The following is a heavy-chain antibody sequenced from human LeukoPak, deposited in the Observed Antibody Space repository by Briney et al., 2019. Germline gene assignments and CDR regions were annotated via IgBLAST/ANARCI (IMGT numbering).Heavy chain of an antibody. CDR3: IVLMVYYIS. V-gene: IGHV3-48*03. CDR2: ISDSGSTI. CDR1: GFTFSSYE. J-gene: IGHJ4*02. D-gene: IGHD2-8*01. Sequence: GGSLRLSCAASGFTFSSYEMSWVRQAPGKGLEWVSYISDSGSTIKYAESMKGRFTISRDNSKNTLYLQMNSLRAEDTAVYYTIVLMVYYISWAPGTLVTVSS.